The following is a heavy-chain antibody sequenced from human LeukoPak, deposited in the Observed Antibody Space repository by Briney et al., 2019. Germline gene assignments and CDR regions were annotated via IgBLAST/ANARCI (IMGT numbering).Heavy chain of an antibody. V-gene: IGHV4-31*03. CDR1: GGSISSGGYS. CDR2: IYYSGST. J-gene: IGHJ4*02. CDR3: ARSGGHSGYDEPFDY. Sequence: PSQTLSFTCTVSGGSISSGGYSWSWVRQHPGNCLEWIGYIYYSGSTYYNPSLKSRVTISVDTSKNQFSLKLSSVTAADTAVYYCARSGGHSGYDEPFDYWGQGTLVTVSS. D-gene: IGHD5-12*01.